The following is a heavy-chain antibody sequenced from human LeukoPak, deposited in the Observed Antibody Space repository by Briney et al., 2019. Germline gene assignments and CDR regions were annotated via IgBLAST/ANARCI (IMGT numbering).Heavy chain of an antibody. D-gene: IGHD2-15*01. J-gene: IGHJ6*02. CDR1: GGSISSYY. CDR2: IYYSGST. Sequence: KPSETLSLTCAFSGGSISSYYRSWIRQPPGKGLEWIGYIYYSGSTNYNPSLKIRVTISVDTSQNQFSLSLTSVTAADTAVYYCARVGGGNFYYYGMDGWGQGTTVTVSS. V-gene: IGHV4-59*01. CDR3: ARVGGGNFYYYGMDG.